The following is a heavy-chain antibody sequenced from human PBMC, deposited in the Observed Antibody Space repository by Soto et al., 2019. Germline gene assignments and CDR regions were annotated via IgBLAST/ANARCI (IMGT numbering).Heavy chain of an antibody. Sequence: EVQLLESGGNSVQPGGSLRLSCAASGFTFRNYAMTWVRQAPGRGLEWVSLISGSADSTFYADSLKGRFTISRDNSKSTIYLQVNSLRAEDSAIYYCARVYSSGWYLGYYFDYWGQGTLVTVSS. J-gene: IGHJ4*02. D-gene: IGHD6-19*01. CDR1: GFTFRNYA. V-gene: IGHV3-23*01. CDR3: ARVYSSGWYLGYYFDY. CDR2: ISGSADST.